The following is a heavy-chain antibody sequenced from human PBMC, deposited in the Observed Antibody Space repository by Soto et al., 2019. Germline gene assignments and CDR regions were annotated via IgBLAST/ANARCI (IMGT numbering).Heavy chain of an antibody. CDR1: GGSIISYY. CDR3: ARLEELNSIDP. J-gene: IGHJ5*02. CDR2: IYYSGST. D-gene: IGHD1-7*01. Sequence: SETLSLTCTVSGGSIISYYWSWIRQPPGKGLEWIGYIYYSGSTNYNPSLKSRVTISVDTSKNQFSLKLSSVTAADTAVYYCARLEELNSIDPWGQGTLVSVSS. V-gene: IGHV4-59*01.